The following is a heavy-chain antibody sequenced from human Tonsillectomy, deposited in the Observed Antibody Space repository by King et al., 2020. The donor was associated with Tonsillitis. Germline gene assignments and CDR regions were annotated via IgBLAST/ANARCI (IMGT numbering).Heavy chain of an antibody. D-gene: IGHD6-19*01. Sequence: VQLVQSGGGLVQPGGSLRLSCAASGFTFSNSALTWVRQAPGKGLQWVSTISASAYNTYSPDSLKGRFTISRDNSKNTLYLQMNGLRAGDTAVYYCTRGGWGSSAWCDSWGQGTLVTVSS. CDR2: ISASAYNT. CDR3: TRGGWGSSAWCDS. CDR1: GFTFSNSA. V-gene: IGHV3-23*04. J-gene: IGHJ5*01.